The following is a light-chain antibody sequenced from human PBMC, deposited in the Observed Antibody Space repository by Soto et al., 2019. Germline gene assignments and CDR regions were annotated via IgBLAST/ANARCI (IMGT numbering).Light chain of an antibody. V-gene: IGLV2-23*02. Sequence: QSALTQPASMSGSPGESITISCSGSSGDIGNYDVVSWYQQFPGKVPKLIIYKVNERPSGISNRFSGSKSGNTASLTISGLQGEDEAHYFCCSYVCNSLLAFGGGTKVTVL. CDR3: CSYVCNSLLA. J-gene: IGLJ3*02. CDR1: SGDIGNYDV. CDR2: KVN.